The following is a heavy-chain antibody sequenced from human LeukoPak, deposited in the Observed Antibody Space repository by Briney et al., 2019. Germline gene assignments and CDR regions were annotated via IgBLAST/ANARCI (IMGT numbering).Heavy chain of an antibody. CDR1: GYIFTGYY. CDR3: ARPAVAGKGYYFDY. V-gene: IGHV1-46*01. CDR2: INPSGGST. J-gene: IGHJ4*02. D-gene: IGHD6-19*01. Sequence: ASVKVSCKASGYIFTGYYMHWVRQAPGQGLEWMGIINPSGGSTSYAQKFQGRVTMTRGMSTSTVYMELSSLRSEDTAVYYCARPAVAGKGYYFDYWGQGTLVTVSS.